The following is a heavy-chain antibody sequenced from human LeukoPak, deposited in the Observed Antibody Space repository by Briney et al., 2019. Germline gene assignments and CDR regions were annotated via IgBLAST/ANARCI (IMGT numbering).Heavy chain of an antibody. CDR1: GGSFSGYY. D-gene: IGHD5-24*01. CDR3: ARLRRDKPLGREHKRHAPAIYFDY. V-gene: IGHV4-34*01. CDR2: INHSGST. Sequence: PSETLSLTCAVYGGSFSGYYWSWIRQPPGKGLEWIGEINHSGSTNYNPSLKSRVTISVDTSKNQFSLKLSSVTAADTAVYYCARLRRDKPLGREHKRHAPAIYFDYWGQGTLVTVSS. J-gene: IGHJ4*02.